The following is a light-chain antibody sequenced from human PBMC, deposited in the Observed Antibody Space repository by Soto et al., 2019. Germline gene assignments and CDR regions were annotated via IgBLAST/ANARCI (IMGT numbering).Light chain of an antibody. V-gene: IGKV3-11*01. J-gene: IGKJ2*01. CDR2: DAS. CDR3: QQRSNRPPGT. CDR1: QTISSY. Sequence: EIVSTQSPATLSLSPGERATLSCRASQTISSYLAWYQQKPGQAPRLLIYDASNRATGIPDRFSGSGSGTDFTLTISSLEPEDFAVYYCQQRSNRPPGTFGQGTKLEIK.